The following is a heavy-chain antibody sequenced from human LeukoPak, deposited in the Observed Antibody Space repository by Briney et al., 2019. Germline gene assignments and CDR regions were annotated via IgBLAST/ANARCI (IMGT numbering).Heavy chain of an antibody. CDR3: ARTLEDHVLRYFAVGY. Sequence: PSETLSLTCTVSGGSISSSSYYWGWIRQPPGKGLEWIGSIYYSGSTYYNPSLKSRVTISVDTSKNQFSLKLSSVTAADTAVYYCARTLEDHVLRYFAVGYWGQGTLVTVSS. CDR1: GGSISSSSYY. D-gene: IGHD3-9*01. J-gene: IGHJ4*02. V-gene: IGHV4-39*07. CDR2: IYYSGST.